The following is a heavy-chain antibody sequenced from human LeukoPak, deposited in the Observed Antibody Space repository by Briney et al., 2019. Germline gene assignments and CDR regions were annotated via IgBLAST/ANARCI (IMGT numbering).Heavy chain of an antibody. D-gene: IGHD4-11*01. Sequence: GSSVKVSCKASGGTFSSYAISWVRQAPGQGLEWMGGIIPIFGTANYAQKFQGRVTITADESTSTAYMELSSLRSEDTAVYYCARVTSLTTLTAFDIWGQGTMVTVSS. CDR3: ARVTSLTTLTAFDI. J-gene: IGHJ3*02. CDR2: IIPIFGTA. CDR1: GGTFSSYA. V-gene: IGHV1-69*01.